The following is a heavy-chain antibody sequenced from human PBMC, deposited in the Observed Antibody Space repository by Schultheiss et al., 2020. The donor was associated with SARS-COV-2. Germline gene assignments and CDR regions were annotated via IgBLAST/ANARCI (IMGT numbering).Heavy chain of an antibody. Sequence: SGPTLVKPTQTLTLTCTFSGFSLSTSGVGVGWIRQPPGKALEWLARIDWDDDKYYSTSLKTRLTISKDTSKNQVVLTMTNMDPVDTATYYCARIIAARPASYYYYYMDVWGKGTTVTVSS. J-gene: IGHJ6*03. CDR3: ARIIAARPASYYYYYMDV. D-gene: IGHD6-6*01. CDR1: GFSLSTSGVG. CDR2: IDWDDDK. V-gene: IGHV2-70*11.